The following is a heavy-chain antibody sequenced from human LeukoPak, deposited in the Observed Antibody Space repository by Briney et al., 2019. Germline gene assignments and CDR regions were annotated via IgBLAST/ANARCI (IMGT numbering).Heavy chain of an antibody. CDR3: ARDPPRDSSGYTLYYFDY. V-gene: IGHV3-21*01. Sequence: GGSLRLSCAASGFTFSSYSMNWVRQAPGKGLAWVSSISSSSSYIYYADSVKGRFTISRDNAKNSLYLQMNSLRAEDTAVYYCARDPPRDSSGYTLYYFDYWGQGTLVTVSS. CDR2: ISSSSSYI. CDR1: GFTFSSYS. D-gene: IGHD3-22*01. J-gene: IGHJ4*02.